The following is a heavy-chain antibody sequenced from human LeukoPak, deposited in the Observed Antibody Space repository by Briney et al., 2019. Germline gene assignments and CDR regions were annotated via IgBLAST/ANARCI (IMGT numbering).Heavy chain of an antibody. CDR3: ARLLREWLNFDY. V-gene: IGHV4-38-2*01. CDR1: GYSIGSGYY. Sequence: KPSETLSLTCAVSGYSIGSGYYWGWIRQPPGKGLEWIGSIYHSGSTYYNPSLKSRVTISVDTSKNQFSLKLSSVTAADTAVYYCARLLREWLNFDYWGQGTLVTVSS. D-gene: IGHD3-3*01. J-gene: IGHJ4*02. CDR2: IYHSGST.